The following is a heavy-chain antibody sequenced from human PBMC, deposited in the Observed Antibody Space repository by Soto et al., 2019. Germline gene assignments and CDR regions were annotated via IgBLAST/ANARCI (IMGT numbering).Heavy chain of an antibody. CDR1: GFTFSSYG. D-gene: IGHD6-6*01. V-gene: IGHV3-33*01. CDR2: IWYDGSNK. CDR3: AREAAVDSSSNYYYYYGMDV. Sequence: GGSLRLSCAASGFTFSSYGMHWVRQAPGKGLEWVAVIWYDGSNKYYADSVKGRFTISRDNSKNTLYLQMNSLRAEDTAVYYCAREAAVDSSSNYYYYYGMDVWGQGTPVTVS. J-gene: IGHJ6*02.